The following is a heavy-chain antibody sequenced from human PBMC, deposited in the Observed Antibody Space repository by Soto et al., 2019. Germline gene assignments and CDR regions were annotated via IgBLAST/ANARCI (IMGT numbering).Heavy chain of an antibody. Sequence: QVQLVQSGAEVKKPGSSVKVSCKASGGTFSSYAISWVRQAPGQGLEWMGGIIPIFGTANYAHKFQGRVTITADESTSTACMELRSLLSEDTAVYYCARELLRTGTTTCYVDYWGQGTLVTVSS. CDR1: GGTFSSYA. V-gene: IGHV1-69*01. J-gene: IGHJ4*02. CDR2: IIPIFGTA. CDR3: ARELLRTGTTTCYVDY. D-gene: IGHD1-7*01.